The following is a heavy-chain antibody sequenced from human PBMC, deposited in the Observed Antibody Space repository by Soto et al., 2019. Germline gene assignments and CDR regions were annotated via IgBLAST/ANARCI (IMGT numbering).Heavy chain of an antibody. CDR2: IYYSGST. CDR3: ARDLSIAAAGTHDAFDI. V-gene: IGHV4-59*01. J-gene: IGHJ3*02. Sequence: PSETLSLTCTVSGGSISSYYWSWIRQPPGKGLEWIGYIYYSGSTNYNPSLKSRVTISVDTSKNQFSLKLSSVTAADTAVYYCARDLSIAAAGTHDAFDIWGQGTMGTVSS. D-gene: IGHD6-13*01. CDR1: GGSISSYY.